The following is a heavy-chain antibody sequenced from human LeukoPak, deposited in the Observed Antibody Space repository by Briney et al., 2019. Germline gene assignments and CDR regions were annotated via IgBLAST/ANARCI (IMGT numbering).Heavy chain of an antibody. CDR3: ARWVKDIAAAGTRGMGWFDP. J-gene: IGHJ5*02. CDR1: GGSISSSSYY. Sequence: SETLSLTCTVSGGSISSSSYYWGWIRQPPGKGLEWIGSIYYSGSTYYNPSLKSRVTISVDTSKNQFSLKLSSVTAADTAVYYCARWVKDIAAAGTRGMGWFDPWGQGTLVTVSS. V-gene: IGHV4-39*07. CDR2: IYYSGST. D-gene: IGHD6-13*01.